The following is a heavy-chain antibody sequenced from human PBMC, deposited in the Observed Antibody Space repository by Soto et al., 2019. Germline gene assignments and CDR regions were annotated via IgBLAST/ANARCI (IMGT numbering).Heavy chain of an antibody. CDR1: GFIFRSYA. J-gene: IGHJ1*01. CDR3: AKDIRAGRPEHLHH. D-gene: IGHD6-6*01. CDR2: ISYDGINK. V-gene: IGHV3-30-3*01. Sequence: GGSLRLSCAASGFIFRSYAMHWVRQAPGKGLEWVAVISYDGINKYYADSVKGRFSISRDNSKDTLYLEMNSLRGDDTAVYYCAKDIRAGRPEHLHHWGLGTLVTVSS.